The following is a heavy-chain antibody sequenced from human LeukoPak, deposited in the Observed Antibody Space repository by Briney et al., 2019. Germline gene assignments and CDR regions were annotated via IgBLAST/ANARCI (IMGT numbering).Heavy chain of an antibody. CDR2: ISYDGSNK. Sequence: GRSLRLSCAASGFTFSSYAMHWVRQAPGKWLEWVAVISYDGSNKYYADSVKGRFTISRDNSKNTLYLQMNSLRAEDTAVYYCARDSPVYCGGDCYFDYWGQGTLVTVSS. D-gene: IGHD2-21*02. J-gene: IGHJ4*02. CDR3: ARDSPVYCGGDCYFDY. V-gene: IGHV3-30*01. CDR1: GFTFSSYA.